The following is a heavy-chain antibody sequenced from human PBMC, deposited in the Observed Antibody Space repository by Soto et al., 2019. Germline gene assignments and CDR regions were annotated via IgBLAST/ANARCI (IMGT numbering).Heavy chain of an antibody. V-gene: IGHV4-30-2*01. J-gene: IGHJ4*02. CDR3: AAGGGLPRYY. CDR1: VGPISGGGSS. Sequence: QRRLRESGSGRWRPSQPRSLTAPVSVGPISGGGSSWSGFGQPPGKGLEGIGYIYHSGSTYYSPSLKSRVTISVDRSKNQFSLKLSSVTAADTAVYYCAAGGGLPRYYWGQGTLVTVSS. D-gene: IGHD5-12*01. CDR2: IYHSGST.